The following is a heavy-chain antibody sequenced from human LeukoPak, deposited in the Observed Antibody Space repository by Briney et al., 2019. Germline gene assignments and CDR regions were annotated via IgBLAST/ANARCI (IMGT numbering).Heavy chain of an antibody. V-gene: IGHV3-74*01. Sequence: GGSLRLSCAASGFTFDDYGLSWVRQAPGKGLLWVSRINSDGSSTSYADSVKGRFTISRDNAKNALYLEMNSLRAEDTAMYYCTRGRKAGTMVRGEDWFDPWGQGTLVTVSS. J-gene: IGHJ5*02. CDR2: INSDGSST. CDR1: GFTFDDYG. D-gene: IGHD3-10*01. CDR3: TRGRKAGTMVRGEDWFDP.